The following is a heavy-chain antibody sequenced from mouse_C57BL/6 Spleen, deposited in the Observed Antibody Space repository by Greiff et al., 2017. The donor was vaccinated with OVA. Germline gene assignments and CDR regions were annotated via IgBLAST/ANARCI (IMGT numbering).Heavy chain of an antibody. Sequence: EVQRVESGGGLVKPGGSLKLSCAASGFTFSSYAMSWVRQTPEKRLEWVATISDGGSYTYYPDNVKGRFTISRDNAKNNLYLQMSHLKSEDTAMYYCARSSYDYFDYWGQGTTLTVSS. V-gene: IGHV5-4*01. CDR3: ARSSYDYFDY. CDR2: ISDGGSYT. J-gene: IGHJ2*01. D-gene: IGHD1-1*01. CDR1: GFTFSSYA.